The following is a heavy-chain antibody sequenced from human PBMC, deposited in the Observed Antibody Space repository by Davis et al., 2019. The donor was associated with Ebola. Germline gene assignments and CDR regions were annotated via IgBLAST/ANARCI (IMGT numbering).Heavy chain of an antibody. D-gene: IGHD6-13*01. V-gene: IGHV1-18*01. CDR3: ARVESSSWYYYYGMDV. Sequence: ASVKVSCKASGYTFISYGISWVRQAPGQGLEWMGWISAYNRNTNYAQKLQGRVTITRDTSASTAYMELSSLRSEDTAVYYCARVESSSWYYYYGMDVWGQGTTVTVSS. CDR1: GYTFISYG. J-gene: IGHJ6*02. CDR2: ISAYNRNT.